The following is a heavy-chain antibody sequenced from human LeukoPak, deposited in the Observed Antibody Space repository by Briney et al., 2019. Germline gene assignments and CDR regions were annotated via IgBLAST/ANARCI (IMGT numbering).Heavy chain of an antibody. CDR1: GFTFSSYA. CDR3: AKSVPGYYDSSGYYYQGIFQH. Sequence: GGSLRLSCTASGFTFSSYAMSWVRQAPGKGLEWVSAISGSGGSTYYADSVKGRFTISRDNSKNTLYLQMNSLRAEDTAVYYCAKSVPGYYDSSGYYYQGIFQHWGQGTLVTVSS. CDR2: ISGSGGST. D-gene: IGHD3-22*01. J-gene: IGHJ1*01. V-gene: IGHV3-23*01.